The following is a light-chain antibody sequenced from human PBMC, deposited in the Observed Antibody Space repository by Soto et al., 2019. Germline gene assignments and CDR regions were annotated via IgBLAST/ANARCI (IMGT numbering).Light chain of an antibody. V-gene: IGKV2-28*01. CDR1: QSVLHSNGYNY. J-gene: IGKJ2*01. CDR2: LGS. Sequence: DIVMTQSPLSLPVTPGEPASISCRSSQSVLHSNGYNYLDWYLQKPGQSPQLLIYLGSNRASGVPDRFSGSGSGTDFTLKISSVEAEDVGVYYCMQALQTPYTFGPGTKLEIK. CDR3: MQALQTPYT.